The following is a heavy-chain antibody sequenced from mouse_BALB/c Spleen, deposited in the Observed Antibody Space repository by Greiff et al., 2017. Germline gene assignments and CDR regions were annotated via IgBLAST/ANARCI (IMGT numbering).Heavy chain of an antibody. CDR3: ARGDSSGPWFAY. CDR2: ISPYNDGT. J-gene: IGHJ3*01. V-gene: IGHV1-14*01. CDR1: GYTFTSYV. D-gene: IGHD3-2*01. Sequence: VQLKESGPELVKPGASVKMSCKASGYTFTSYVMHWVKQKPGQGLEWIGYISPYNDGTKYNEKFKGKATLTTDKSSSTAYMELSSLTSEDSAVYYCARGDSSGPWFAYWGQGTLVTVSA.